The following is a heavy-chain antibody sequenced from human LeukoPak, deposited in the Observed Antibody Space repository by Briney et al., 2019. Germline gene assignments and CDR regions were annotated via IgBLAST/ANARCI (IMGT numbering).Heavy chain of an antibody. Sequence: GGSLRLSCAASGFNFSSYSMNWVRQAPGKGLEWVSYISSSSSTIYYADSVKGRFTISRGNAKNSLYLQMNSLRDEDTAVYYCARGLTRSEAGFDYWGQGTLVTVSS. CDR3: ARGLTRSEAGFDY. D-gene: IGHD3-10*01. J-gene: IGHJ4*02. V-gene: IGHV3-48*02. CDR2: ISSSSSTI. CDR1: GFNFSSYS.